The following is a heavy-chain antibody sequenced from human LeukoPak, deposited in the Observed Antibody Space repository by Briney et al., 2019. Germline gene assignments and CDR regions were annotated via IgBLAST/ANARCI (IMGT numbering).Heavy chain of an antibody. D-gene: IGHD4-17*01. Sequence: GASVRVSCKASGYTFTSYGISWVRQAPGQGLEWMGWISAYNGNTNYAQKLQGRVTMTTDTSTGTAYMELRSLRSDDTAVYYCASHGDQRRYGMDVWGQGTTVTVSS. V-gene: IGHV1-18*01. J-gene: IGHJ6*02. CDR1: GYTFTSYG. CDR3: ASHGDQRRYGMDV. CDR2: ISAYNGNT.